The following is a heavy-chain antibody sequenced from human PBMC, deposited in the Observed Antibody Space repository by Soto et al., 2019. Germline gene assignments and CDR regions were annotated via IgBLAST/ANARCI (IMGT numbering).Heavy chain of an antibody. CDR3: AREAGGSYLDY. J-gene: IGHJ4*02. V-gene: IGHV3-48*01. CDR1: GFTLSSNS. CDR2: ISSSSSSI. D-gene: IGHD3-16*01. Sequence: EVQLVESGGGLVQPGGSLRLSCAASGFTLSSNSMNWVRQAPGKGLEWVSYISSSSSSIYYADSVKGRFTISRDNAKNSLYLQMNSLRAEDTAVYYCAREAGGSYLDYWGQGTLVTVSS.